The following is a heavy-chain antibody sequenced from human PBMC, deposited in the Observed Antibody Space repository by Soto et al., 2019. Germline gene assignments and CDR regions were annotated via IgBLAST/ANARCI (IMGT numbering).Heavy chain of an antibody. CDR3: GIGWLADFDI. J-gene: IGHJ3*02. CDR2: ILHGKGDT. CDR1: GYTITNNA. D-gene: IGHD2-15*01. Sequence: QVQLVQSEAEVKKPGASVKVSCQASGYTITNNAMHWVRQAPGQRLEWLGWILHGKGDTRYSQQFQGRLTITRDTSASTVYMELSGLRSEDTAGYYCGIGWLADFDICGQGTMVTGSS. V-gene: IGHV1-3*04.